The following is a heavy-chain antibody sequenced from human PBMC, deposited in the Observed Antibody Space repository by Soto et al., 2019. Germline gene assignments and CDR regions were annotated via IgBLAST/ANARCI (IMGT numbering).Heavy chain of an antibody. J-gene: IGHJ4*02. CDR1: GGSISSSSYY. D-gene: IGHD3-16*02. CDR3: VSLDAYYDYIWGSYRYRSDY. Sequence: SETLSLTCTVSGGSISSSSYYWGWIRQPPGKGLEWIGSIYYSGSTYYNPSLKSRVTISVDTSKNQFSLKLSSVTAADTAVYYCVSLDAYYDYIWGSYRYRSDYWGQGPLVTVSS. V-gene: IGHV4-39*01. CDR2: IYYSGST.